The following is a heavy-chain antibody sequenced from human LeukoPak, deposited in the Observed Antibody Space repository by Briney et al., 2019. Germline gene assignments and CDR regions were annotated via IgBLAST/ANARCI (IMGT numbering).Heavy chain of an antibody. Sequence: GAPRKFSCKGSGTLFTGYWSGGVRPLPGKGLGAMRTIYPGDSDTRYRPSFQGQATISADKSISTAYPQCSSLKASDTAMYYCARGSGSYFWFDRWGQATLVTASS. CDR2: IYPGDSDT. CDR1: GTLFTGYW. D-gene: IGHD1-26*01. J-gene: IGHJ5*02. CDR3: ARGSGSYFWFDR. V-gene: IGHV5-51*01.